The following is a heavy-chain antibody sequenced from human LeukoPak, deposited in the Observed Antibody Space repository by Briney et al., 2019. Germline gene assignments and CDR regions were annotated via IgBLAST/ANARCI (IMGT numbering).Heavy chain of an antibody. Sequence: QPGGSLRLSCAASGFTFSSYAMHWVRQAPGKGLEYVSAISSNGGSTYYANSVKGRFTISRDNSKNTLYLQMNSLRAEDTAVYYCARGPSGYHNTGGQGTLVTVSS. CDR1: GFTFSSYA. J-gene: IGHJ4*02. CDR2: ISSNGGST. D-gene: IGHD5-12*01. V-gene: IGHV3-64*01. CDR3: ARGPSGYHNT.